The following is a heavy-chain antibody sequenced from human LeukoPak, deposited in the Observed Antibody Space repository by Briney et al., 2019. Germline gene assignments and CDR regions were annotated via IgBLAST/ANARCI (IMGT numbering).Heavy chain of an antibody. CDR1: GYTFTGYY. CDR3: ARSCRGGSCYVDY. CDR2: INPNSGGT. J-gene: IGHJ4*02. Sequence: GASVKVSCKASGYTFTGYYMHWVRQAPGQGLEWMGWINPNSGGTNYAQKFQSRVTMTRDTSISTAYMELSRLRSDDTAVYYCARSCRGGSCYVDYWGQGTLVTVSS. V-gene: IGHV1-2*02. D-gene: IGHD2-15*01.